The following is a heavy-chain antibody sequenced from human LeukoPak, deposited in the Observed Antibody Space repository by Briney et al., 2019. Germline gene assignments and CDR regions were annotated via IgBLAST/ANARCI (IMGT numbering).Heavy chain of an antibody. CDR1: GFTFDDYA. CDR2: ISWRSGSV. D-gene: IGHD3-22*01. CDR3: AKGEKRGYNGYDSEAFDV. V-gene: IGHV3-9*01. J-gene: IGHJ3*01. Sequence: PGGSLRLSCEATGFTFDDYAMHWVRQIPGKGLEWVSRISWRSGSVGYADSVKGRVTISRDNAKNFLYLQMNNLRTEDTALYYCAKGEKRGYNGYDSEAFDVWGQGTMVTVSS.